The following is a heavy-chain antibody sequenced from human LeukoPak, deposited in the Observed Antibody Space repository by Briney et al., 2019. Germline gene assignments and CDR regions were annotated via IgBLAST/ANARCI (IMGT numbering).Heavy chain of an antibody. V-gene: IGHV1-2*02. D-gene: IGHD2-2*01. J-gene: IGHJ4*02. Sequence: ASVKVSCKASGYTLTGYYMHWVRQAPGQGLEWMGWINPNSGDTNSAQKFQGRVTMTRDTSMSTAYMELSRLRSDDTAVYYCARGGDVVVVPASNFPEFDYWGQGTLVTVSS. CDR1: GYTLTGYY. CDR3: ARGGDVVVVPASNFPEFDY. CDR2: INPNSGDT.